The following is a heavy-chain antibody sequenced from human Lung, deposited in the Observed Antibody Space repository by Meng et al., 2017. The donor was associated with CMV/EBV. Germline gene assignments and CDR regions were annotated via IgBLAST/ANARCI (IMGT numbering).Heavy chain of an antibody. Sequence: ASXXVSXKASGYTFTSYYMHWVRQAPGQGLEWMGIINPSGGSTSYAQKFQGRVTMTRDTSTSTVYMELSSLRSEDTAVYYCARDRRRYYDSSGYQTYYYGMDVWXQVTXVTVSS. CDR1: GYTFTSYY. CDR2: INPSGGST. D-gene: IGHD3-22*01. CDR3: ARDRRRYYDSSGYQTYYYGMDV. V-gene: IGHV1-46*01. J-gene: IGHJ6*02.